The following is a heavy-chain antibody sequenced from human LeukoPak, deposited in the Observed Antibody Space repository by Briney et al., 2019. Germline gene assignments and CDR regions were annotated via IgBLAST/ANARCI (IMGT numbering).Heavy chain of an antibody. CDR1: GCTFTGYY. CDR2: INPSGTNT. D-gene: IGHD2-8*02. V-gene: IGHV1-46*01. Sequence: ASVKVSCKASGCTFTGYYMHWVRQAPGQGLEWMGLINPSGTNTNYAQKFRGRVTMTRDTSTSTVYMDLSSLRSEDTAMYFCAREESGGYFDYWGQGTLVTVSS. J-gene: IGHJ4*02. CDR3: AREESGGYFDY.